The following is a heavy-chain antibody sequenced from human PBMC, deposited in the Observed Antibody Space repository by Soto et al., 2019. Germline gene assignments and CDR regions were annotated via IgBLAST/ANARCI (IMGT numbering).Heavy chain of an antibody. CDR1: GFTFSDYY. CDR3: ARDGAPHYYDSSAVLTPTDY. J-gene: IGHJ4*02. CDR2: ISSSGSTI. D-gene: IGHD3-22*01. Sequence: KAGGSLRLSCAASGFTFSDYYMSWIRQAPGKGLEWVSYISSSGSTIYYADSVKGRFTISRDNAKNSLYLQMNSLRAEDTAVYYCARDGAPHYYDSSAVLTPTDYWGQGTLVTVSS. V-gene: IGHV3-11*01.